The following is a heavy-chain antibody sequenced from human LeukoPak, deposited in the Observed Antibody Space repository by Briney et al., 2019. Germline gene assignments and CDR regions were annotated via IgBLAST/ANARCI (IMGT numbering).Heavy chain of an antibody. V-gene: IGHV5-51*01. CDR2: IYPGDSDT. CDR3: TSPTHGY. J-gene: IGHJ4*02. Sequence: GESLKISCKGSGFSFTSYWIAWVRQMPGKGLEWMGIIYPGDSDTRYSPSFQGPSFQGQVTISADKSISTAYLQWSSLKASDTAMYYCTSPTHGYWGQGTLVTVSS. CDR1: GFSFTSYW.